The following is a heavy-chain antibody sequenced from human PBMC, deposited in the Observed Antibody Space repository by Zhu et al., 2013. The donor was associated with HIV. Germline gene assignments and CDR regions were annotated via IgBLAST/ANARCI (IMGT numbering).Heavy chain of an antibody. J-gene: IGHJ4*02. V-gene: IGHV3-7*01. CDR1: GFTFSNYW. D-gene: IGHD6-13*01. Sequence: EVQLVESGGGLVQPGGSQRLSCAASGFTFSNYWMSWVRQAPGKGLEWVANIKQDGSTKYYVDYVKGRFTISRDNAKNSLYLQMNSLSAEDTAVYYCARIGYSSSSLDYWGQGTLLTVSS. CDR2: IKQDGSTK. CDR3: ARIGYSSSSLDY.